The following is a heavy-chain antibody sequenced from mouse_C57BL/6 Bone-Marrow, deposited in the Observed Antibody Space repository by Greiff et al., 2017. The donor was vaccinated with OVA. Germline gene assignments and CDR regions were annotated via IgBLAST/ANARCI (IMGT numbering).Heavy chain of an antibody. J-gene: IGHJ2*01. CDR3: ARYRYSYFDY. CDR2: IRNKANGYTT. CDR1: GFTFTDYY. Sequence: EVQVVESGGGLVQPGGSLSLSCAASGFTFTDYYMSWVRQPPGKALEWLGFIRNKANGYTTEYSASVKGRFTISRDNSQSILYLQMNALRAEDSATYYCARYRYSYFDYWGQGTTLTVSS. V-gene: IGHV7-3*01. D-gene: IGHD1-1*01.